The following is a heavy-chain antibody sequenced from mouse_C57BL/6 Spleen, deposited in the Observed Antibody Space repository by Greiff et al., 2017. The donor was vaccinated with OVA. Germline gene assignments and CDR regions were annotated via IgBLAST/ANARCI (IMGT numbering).Heavy chain of an antibody. V-gene: IGHV5-17*01. CDR2: ISSGSGTI. J-gene: IGHJ4*01. D-gene: IGHD2-3*01. CDR1: GFTFSDYG. CDR3: ASDGYYAMDY. Sequence: EVKLVESGGGLVKPGGSLKLSCAASGFTFSDYGMHWVRQAPEKGLEWVAYISSGSGTIYYADTVQGRFTISRDNAKNTLFLQMTSLRSEDTAMYYCASDGYYAMDYWGQGTSVTVSS.